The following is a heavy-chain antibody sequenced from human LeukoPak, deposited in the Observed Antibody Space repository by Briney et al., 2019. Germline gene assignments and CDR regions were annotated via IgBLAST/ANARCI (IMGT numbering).Heavy chain of an antibody. CDR2: IYSGGST. J-gene: IGHJ3*02. CDR1: GFTVSSNY. CDR3: PRELYFDWSNKGGDAFDI. D-gene: IGHD3-9*01. V-gene: IGHV3-53*01. Sequence: GGSLRLSCAASGFTVSSNYMSWVRQAPGKGLEWVPVIYSGGSTYYADSVKGRFTISRDNSKNTLYLQMNSLRAEDTAVYYCPRELYFDWSNKGGDAFDIWGQGTMVTVSS.